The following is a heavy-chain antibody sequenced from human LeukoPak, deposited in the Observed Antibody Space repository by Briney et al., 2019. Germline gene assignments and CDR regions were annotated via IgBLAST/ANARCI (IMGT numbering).Heavy chain of an antibody. CDR2: VRYSGTT. Sequence: SETLSLTCTVSGGSISSSSYYWGWIRQPPGKGLEWVGSVRYSGTTYYNPTLKSRVTISVDTSKNQFSLKLSSVTAADTAVYYCAMNLQQLDGGAFDIWGQGTMVTVSS. CDR1: GGSISSSSYY. D-gene: IGHD6-13*01. CDR3: AMNLQQLDGGAFDI. V-gene: IGHV4-39*07. J-gene: IGHJ3*02.